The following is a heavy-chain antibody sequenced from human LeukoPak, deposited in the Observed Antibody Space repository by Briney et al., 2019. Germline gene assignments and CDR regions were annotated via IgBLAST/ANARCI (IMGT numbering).Heavy chain of an antibody. V-gene: IGHV3-21*01. Sequence: PGGSLRLSCAASEFTFSSYSMNWVRQAPGKGLEWVSSISSSSSYIYYADSVKGRFTISRDNAKNSLYLQMNSLRAEDTAVYYCARVSDGSGSYPNWFDPWGQGTLVTVSS. CDR2: ISSSSSYI. CDR1: EFTFSSYS. CDR3: ARVSDGSGSYPNWFDP. D-gene: IGHD3-10*01. J-gene: IGHJ5*02.